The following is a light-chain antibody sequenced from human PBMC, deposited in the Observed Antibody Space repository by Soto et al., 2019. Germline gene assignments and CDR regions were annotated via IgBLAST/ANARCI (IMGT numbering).Light chain of an antibody. CDR3: SSYTTSNTRQIV. J-gene: IGLJ1*01. CDR1: SSDVGGYNY. CDR2: DVS. Sequence: QSVLTQPDSVSGSPGQSITISCTGTSSDVGGYNYVSWYQHHPGKAPKLIIYDVSNRPSGVSIRFSGSKSDNTASLTISGLQAEDEADYYCSSYTTSNTRQIVVGTGTKVTVL. V-gene: IGLV2-14*03.